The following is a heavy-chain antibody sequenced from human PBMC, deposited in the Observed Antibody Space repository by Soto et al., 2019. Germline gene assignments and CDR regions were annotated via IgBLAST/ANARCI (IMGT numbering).Heavy chain of an antibody. J-gene: IGHJ5*02. Sequence: QVQLVESEGGVVQPGRSLRLSCAASGFTFSSYGMHWVRQAPGKGLEWVAVISYDGSNKYYGDSVKGRFTISRDNSKNTTYLQMNSLRAEDTAVYYCAKDRYGSGSYKASWGQGTLVTVSS. CDR3: AKDRYGSGSYKAS. CDR2: ISYDGSNK. D-gene: IGHD3-10*01. CDR1: GFTFSSYG. V-gene: IGHV3-30*18.